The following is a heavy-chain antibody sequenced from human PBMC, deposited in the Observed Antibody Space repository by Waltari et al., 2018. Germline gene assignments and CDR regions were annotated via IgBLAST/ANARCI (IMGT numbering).Heavy chain of an antibody. CDR2: IRSKANSYAT. J-gene: IGHJ4*02. D-gene: IGHD5-12*01. Sequence: EVQLVESGGGLVQPGGSLTLPCAASGFTFRDSAMHWVRQASGKGLEWVGRIRSKANSYATTYGASVKGRFTISRDDSKNTAYLQMNSLKTDDTAVYYCTRDGYNIFGDYWGQGTLVTVSS. CDR1: GFTFRDSA. V-gene: IGHV3-73*01. CDR3: TRDGYNIFGDY.